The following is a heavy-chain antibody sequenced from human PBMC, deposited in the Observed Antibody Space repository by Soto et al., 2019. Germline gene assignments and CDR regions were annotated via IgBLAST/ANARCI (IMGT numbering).Heavy chain of an antibody. D-gene: IGHD2-2*01. V-gene: IGHV4-30-4*01. CDR1: GGSISSGDYY. CDR2: IYYSGST. J-gene: IGHJ4*02. Sequence: QVQLQESGPGLVKPSQTLSLTCTVSGGSISSGDYYWCWIRQPPGKGLEWIGYIYYSGSTYYNPSLKSRVTISVDTSKNQFSLKLSSVTAADTAVYYCARVLVLVPAAYDYWGQGTLVTVSS. CDR3: ARVLVLVPAAYDY.